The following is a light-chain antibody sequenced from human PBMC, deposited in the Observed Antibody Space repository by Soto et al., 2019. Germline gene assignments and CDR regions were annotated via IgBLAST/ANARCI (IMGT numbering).Light chain of an antibody. Sequence: DIQMTQSPSSLSASVGDRVTITCRASQSISTYLNWYQQKPGKAPNLLIYGASRLQSGVPSRYSGGGSRTDFTLIISSLQPEDFATYYCQQSYSTPWTFGQGTKVEIK. J-gene: IGKJ1*01. CDR3: QQSYSTPWT. CDR1: QSISTY. V-gene: IGKV1-39*01. CDR2: GAS.